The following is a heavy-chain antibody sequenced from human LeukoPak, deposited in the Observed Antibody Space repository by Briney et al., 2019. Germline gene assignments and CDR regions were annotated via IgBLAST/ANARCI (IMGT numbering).Heavy chain of an antibody. J-gene: IGHJ5*02. CDR2: FDPEDGET. Sequence: ASVKVSFKVSGYTLTELSMHWVRQAPGKGLEWMGGFDPEDGETIYAQKFQGRVTMTEDTSTDTAYMELSSLRSEDTAVYYCATEWPSIVGATKGVWCDPWGQGTLVTVSS. V-gene: IGHV1-24*01. CDR3: ATEWPSIVGATKGVWCDP. CDR1: GYTLTELS. D-gene: IGHD1-26*01.